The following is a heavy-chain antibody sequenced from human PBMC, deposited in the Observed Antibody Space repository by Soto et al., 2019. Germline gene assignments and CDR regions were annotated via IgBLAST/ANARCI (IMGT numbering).Heavy chain of an antibody. V-gene: IGHV5-51*01. Sequence: GSLKISCKGSGYSFTNYWIGSVRQMPGKGLEWMGIIYPGDSNTRYSPSFQGQVTISADKSISTAYLQWSSLKASGTATYYCPSRTGPGSNHACDIWGQGTMVTVS. CDR2: IYPGDSNT. J-gene: IGHJ3*02. CDR1: GYSFTNYW. CDR3: PSRTGPGSNHACDI. D-gene: IGHD3-9*01.